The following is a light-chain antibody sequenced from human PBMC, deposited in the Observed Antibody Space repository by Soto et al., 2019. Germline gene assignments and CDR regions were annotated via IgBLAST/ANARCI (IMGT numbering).Light chain of an antibody. V-gene: IGLV2-14*01. CDR1: TSDVGAYNY. J-gene: IGLJ3*02. Sequence: QSALTQPASVSGSPGQSITISCTGTTSDVGAYNYVSWYQQHPGKAPKLMIYEVTNRPSGVSDRFSGSKSGNTASLTISGVQGEDEADFYCPSYTVPRPWVFGVGTKPPVL. CDR3: PSYTVPRPWV. CDR2: EVT.